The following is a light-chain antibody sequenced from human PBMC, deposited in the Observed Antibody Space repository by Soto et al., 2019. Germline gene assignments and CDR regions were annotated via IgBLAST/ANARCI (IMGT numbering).Light chain of an antibody. J-gene: IGKJ2*01. CDR3: QQYNNWPPMYT. V-gene: IGKV3-15*01. CDR2: GAS. CDR1: QSLSSN. Sequence: EIVMTQSPATLSVSPGERATLSCRASQSLSSNLAWYQQEPGQAPRLLIYGASTRAAGIPARFSGSASGTEVTLTISSLQSEDFAVYYCQQYNNWPPMYTFGQGTKLEIK.